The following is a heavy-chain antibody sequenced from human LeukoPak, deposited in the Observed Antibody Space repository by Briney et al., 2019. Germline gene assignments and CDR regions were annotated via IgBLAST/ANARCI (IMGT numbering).Heavy chain of an antibody. J-gene: IGHJ4*02. D-gene: IGHD2-8*01. CDR1: GYSFTSYW. CDR3: ARGDCTNGVCYLYYFDY. CDR2: IYPGDSDT. Sequence: GESLKISCKGSGYSFTSYWIGWVRQMPGKGLEWMGIIYPGDSDTRYSPSFQGQVTISADKSISTAYLQWSSLKASDTAMYYCARGDCTNGVCYLYYFDYWGQGILVTVSS. V-gene: IGHV5-51*01.